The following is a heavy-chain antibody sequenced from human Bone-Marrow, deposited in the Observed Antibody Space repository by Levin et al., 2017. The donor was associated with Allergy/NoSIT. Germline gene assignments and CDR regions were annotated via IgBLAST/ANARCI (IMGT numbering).Heavy chain of an antibody. CDR3: AKEGEDNGYDPEGAFDI. J-gene: IGHJ3*02. Sequence: GESLKISCAVSGFTFSSFAMHWIRQAPVKGLEWVAVISSDGAKKNYADPVKGRFTISRDNSKNTLYLQMNSLGPEDTAVYYCAKEGEDNGYDPEGAFDIWGRGTMVAVSS. CDR2: ISSDGAKK. V-gene: IGHV3-30*18. D-gene: IGHD5-12*01. CDR1: GFTFSSFA.